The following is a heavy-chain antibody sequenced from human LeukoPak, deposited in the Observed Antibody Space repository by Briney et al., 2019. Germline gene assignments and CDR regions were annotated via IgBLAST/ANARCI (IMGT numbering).Heavy chain of an antibody. CDR2: INPNSGGT. V-gene: IGHV1-2*04. Sequence: GASVKVSCKASGYTFTGYYMHWVRQAPGQGLEWMGWINPNSGGTNYAQKFQGWVSMTRDTSISTAYMELSRLRSDDTAVYYCARVLEGYSYGYDHWGQGTLVTVSS. CDR3: ARVLEGYSYGYDH. D-gene: IGHD5-18*01. CDR1: GYTFTGYY. J-gene: IGHJ4*02.